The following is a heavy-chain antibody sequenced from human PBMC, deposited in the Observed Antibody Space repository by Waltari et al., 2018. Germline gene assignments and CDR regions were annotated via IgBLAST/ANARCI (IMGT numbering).Heavy chain of an antibody. V-gene: IGHV3-48*03. CDR2: ISFSGSTT. Sequence: EVQLVESGGGLVQPGGSLRLSCAASGFTFRSYEMNWVRQAPGKGLEWISYISFSGSTTYYADCVKGRFTISRDNAKNSLYLQMNSLRAEDTAVYYCARENWGSDYFDYWGQGTLVSVSS. CDR1: GFTFRSYE. CDR3: ARENWGSDYFDY. D-gene: IGHD7-27*01. J-gene: IGHJ4*02.